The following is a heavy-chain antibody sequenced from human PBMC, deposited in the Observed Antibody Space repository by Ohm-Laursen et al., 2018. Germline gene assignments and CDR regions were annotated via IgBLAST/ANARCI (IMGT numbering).Heavy chain of an antibody. CDR2: IRKKTNSYTT. CDR3: ARVEGGNFSIDY. J-gene: IGHJ4*02. CDR1: GFIVSNNY. D-gene: IGHD4-23*01. V-gene: IGHV3-72*01. Sequence: SLRLSCTASGFIVSNNYMGWVRQAPGKGLVWVGRIRKKTNSYTTEYAASVKGRFTISRDDSKNSLYLQMNTLKTEDTAVYYCARVEGGNFSIDYWGQGILVTVSS.